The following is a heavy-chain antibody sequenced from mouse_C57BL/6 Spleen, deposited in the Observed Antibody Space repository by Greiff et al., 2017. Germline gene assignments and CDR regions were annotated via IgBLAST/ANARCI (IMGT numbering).Heavy chain of an antibody. CDR3: ARGGVGYYYGSSLDY. CDR1: GYSITSGYD. Sequence: EVKLVESGPGMVKPSQSLSLTCTVTGYSITSGYDWHWIRHFPGNKLEWMGYISYSGSTNYNPSLKSRISITHDTSKNHFFLKLNSVTTEDTATYYCARGGVGYYYGSSLDYWGQGTTLTVSS. CDR2: ISYSGST. J-gene: IGHJ2*01. V-gene: IGHV3-1*01. D-gene: IGHD1-1*01.